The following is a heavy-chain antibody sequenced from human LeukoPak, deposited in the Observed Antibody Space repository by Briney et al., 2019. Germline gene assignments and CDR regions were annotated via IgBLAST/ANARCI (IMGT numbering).Heavy chain of an antibody. J-gene: IGHJ4*02. CDR3: ARDNYIVYYDFWSGYYRYFDY. CDR2: INHSGST. Sequence: SETLSLTCAVYGGPFSGYYWSWIRQPPGKGLEWIGEINHSGSTNYNPSLKSRVTISVDTSKNQFSLKLSSVTAADTAVYYCARDNYIVYYDFWSGYYRYFDYWGQGTLVTVSS. V-gene: IGHV4-34*01. CDR1: GGPFSGYY. D-gene: IGHD3-3*01.